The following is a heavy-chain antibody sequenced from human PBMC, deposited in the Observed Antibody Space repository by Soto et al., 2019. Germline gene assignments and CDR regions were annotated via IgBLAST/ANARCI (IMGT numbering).Heavy chain of an antibody. CDR3: ARVPLYDYDVE. J-gene: IGHJ4*02. CDR2: ISYDGSNK. CDR1: GFTFSSYA. V-gene: IGHV3-30-3*01. Sequence: GGSLRLSCAASGFTFSSYAMHWVRQAPGKGLEWVAVISYDGSNKYYADSVKGRFTISRDNSKNTLYLQMNSLRAEDTAVYYCARVPLYDYDVEWGQGTLVTVSS. D-gene: IGHD4-17*01.